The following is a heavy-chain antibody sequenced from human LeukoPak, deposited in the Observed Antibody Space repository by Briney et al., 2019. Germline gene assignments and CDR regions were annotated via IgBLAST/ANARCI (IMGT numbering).Heavy chain of an antibody. CDR3: ARTVYYYDSSGYSPRHYYYGMDV. CDR2: IIPIFGTA. V-gene: IGHV1-69*13. J-gene: IGHJ6*02. D-gene: IGHD3-22*01. CDR1: GGTFSSYA. Sequence: GASVKDSCKASGGTFSSYAISWVRQAPGQGLEWMGGIIPIFGTANYAQKFQGRVTITADESTSTAYMELSSLRSEDTAVYYCARTVYYYDSSGYSPRHYYYGMDVWGQGTTVTVSS.